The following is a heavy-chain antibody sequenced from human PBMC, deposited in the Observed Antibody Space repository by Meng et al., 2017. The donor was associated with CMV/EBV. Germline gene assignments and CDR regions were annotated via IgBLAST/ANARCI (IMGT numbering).Heavy chain of an antibody. CDR1: GGTFSSYA. CDR2: IIPIFGTA. J-gene: IGHJ4*02. V-gene: IGHV1-69*01. CDR3: ALSCYYDSSGYYYY. D-gene: IGHD3-22*01. Sequence: KASGGTFSSYAISWVRQAPGQGLEWMGGIIPIFGTANYAQKFQGRVTITADESTSTAYMELSSLRSEDTAVYYCALSCYYDSSGYYYYWGQGTLVTVSS.